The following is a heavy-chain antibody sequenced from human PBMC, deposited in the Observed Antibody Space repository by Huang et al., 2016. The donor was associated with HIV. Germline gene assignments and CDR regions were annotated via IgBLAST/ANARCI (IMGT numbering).Heavy chain of an antibody. J-gene: IGHJ2*01. V-gene: IGHV4-34*01. Sequence: QVQLQQWGAGLLKPSETLSLTCAVYGGSVSGNYWSWIRQPPGKGLEWIAEINDNGDTNYNPSLKSRVTISVHTSSNQFSLKLNSVTAADAAVYYCARASWYEPRSWYFGLWGRGTLVTVSS. CDR2: INDNGDT. D-gene: IGHD6-13*01. CDR1: GGSVSGNY. CDR3: ARASWYEPRSWYFGL.